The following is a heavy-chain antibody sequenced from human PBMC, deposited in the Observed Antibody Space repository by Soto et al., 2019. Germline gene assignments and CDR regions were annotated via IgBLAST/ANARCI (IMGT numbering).Heavy chain of an antibody. Sequence: PSETLSLTCDVYGGSFSGYYWSWIRQSPGKGLERIGEMNDSGSTNYNPSLESRVTISVDTSKNQFSLKLSSVTAADTAVYYCARESGIAVAGTDGGSYYYYGMDVWGQRTTVTVSS. D-gene: IGHD6-19*01. V-gene: IGHV4-34*01. CDR2: MNDSGST. J-gene: IGHJ6*02. CDR1: GGSFSGYY. CDR3: ARESGIAVAGTDGGSYYYYGMDV.